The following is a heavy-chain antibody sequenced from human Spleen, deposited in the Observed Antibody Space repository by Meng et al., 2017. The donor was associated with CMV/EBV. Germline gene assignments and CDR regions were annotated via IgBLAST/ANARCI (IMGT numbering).Heavy chain of an antibody. CDR3: ARVPTWGIAAAGPYY. D-gene: IGHD6-13*01. CDR2: IYYSGTI. V-gene: IGHV4-61*01. J-gene: IGHJ4*02. Sequence: SGGSVSSGSYYWTWIRQPPGKGLEWIGYIYYSGTINYNPSLKGRVTISVDTSKNQFSLKLSSVTAADTAVYYCARVPTWGIAAAGPYYWGQGTLVTVSS. CDR1: GGSVSSGSYY.